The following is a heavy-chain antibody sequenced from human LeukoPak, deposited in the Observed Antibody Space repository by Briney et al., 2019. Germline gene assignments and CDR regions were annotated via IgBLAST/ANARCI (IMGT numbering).Heavy chain of an antibody. J-gene: IGHJ6*03. V-gene: IGHV1-2*02. CDR1: RYTFIDYY. Sequence: SVNVSFMASRYTFIDYYMHGVRQAPGQGREWVGWINPNRGVTNYVQKFQGGVTLTRHTPISAAYIELSGLRDDYTAAYYCARVRTVAGTHYMDVWGKGTTVTV. CDR3: ARVRTVAGTHYMDV. CDR2: INPNRGVT. D-gene: IGHD6-19*01.